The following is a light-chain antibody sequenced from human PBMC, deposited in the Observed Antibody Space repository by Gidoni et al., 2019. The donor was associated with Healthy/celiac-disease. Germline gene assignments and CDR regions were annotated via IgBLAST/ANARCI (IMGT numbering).Light chain of an antibody. J-gene: IGKJ4*01. Sequence: DIVLTQSPGTLSLSPGERATLSCRASQSVSSSYLAWYQQKPGQAPRLLIYGASSRATGIPDRFSGSGSGTDFTLTISRLEPEDFALYYCQQYGSSGLTFGGGTKVEIK. CDR1: QSVSSSY. CDR2: GAS. V-gene: IGKV3-20*01. CDR3: QQYGSSGLT.